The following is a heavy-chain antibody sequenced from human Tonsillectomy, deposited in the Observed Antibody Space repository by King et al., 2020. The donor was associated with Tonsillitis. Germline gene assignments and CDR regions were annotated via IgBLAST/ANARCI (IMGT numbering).Heavy chain of an antibody. D-gene: IGHD3-3*01. CDR2: IYYSGST. CDR1: GGSISSSSYY. V-gene: IGHV4-39*01. Sequence: LQLQESGPGLVKPSETLSLTCTVSGGSISSSSYYWGWIRQPPGKGLEWIGSIYYSGSTYYNPSLKSRGTISADRSKNQCSLKLSSVTAADTAVYYCAGMSNYDFWSGYYIFDYWGQGTLVTVSS. J-gene: IGHJ4*02. CDR3: AGMSNYDFWSGYYIFDY.